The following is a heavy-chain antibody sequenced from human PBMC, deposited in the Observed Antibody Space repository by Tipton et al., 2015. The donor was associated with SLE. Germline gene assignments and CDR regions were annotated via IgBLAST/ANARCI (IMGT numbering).Heavy chain of an antibody. D-gene: IGHD1-14*01. Sequence: RSLRLSCAASGFSFDDYAMHWVRQAPGKGLEWVSGISWNSGSIDYADSVKGRFTISRDNAKNSLYLQMNSLRAEDTALYYCAKEEPSGYYGMDVWGQGTTVTVSS. CDR3: AKEEPSGYYGMDV. CDR1: GFSFDDYA. J-gene: IGHJ6*02. CDR2: ISWNSGSI. V-gene: IGHV3-9*01.